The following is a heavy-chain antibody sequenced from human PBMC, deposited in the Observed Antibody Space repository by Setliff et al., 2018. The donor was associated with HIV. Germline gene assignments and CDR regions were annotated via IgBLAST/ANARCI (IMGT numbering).Heavy chain of an antibody. J-gene: IGHJ5*02. V-gene: IGHV1-69*13. CDR1: GGTFSGYA. Sequence: SVKVSCKASGGTFSGYAISWVRQAPGQGLELMGGIIPIFGTANYAQKFQGRVTITADESTSTAYMELSSLRSEDTAVYYCARDVPTYCSSINCYDTMNQNWFDPWGQGTLVTVSS. D-gene: IGHD2-2*01. CDR3: ARDVPTYCSSINCYDTMNQNWFDP. CDR2: IIPIFGTA.